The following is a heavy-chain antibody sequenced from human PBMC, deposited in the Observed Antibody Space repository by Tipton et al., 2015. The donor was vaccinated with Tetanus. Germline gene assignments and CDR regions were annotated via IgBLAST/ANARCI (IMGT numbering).Heavy chain of an antibody. CDR2: IPFDGRNE. CDR1: GFRFSSYG. V-gene: IGHV3-30*02. J-gene: IGHJ4*02. D-gene: IGHD2-15*01. Sequence: SLRLSCEASGFRFSSYGMHWVRQAPGKGLEWVAVIPFDGRNERYADSVKGRFIISRDNSKNTLYLQMNSLRPEDTAVYYCAKEFQRARIRFFDSWGQGTQVTASS. CDR3: AKEFQRARIRFFDS.